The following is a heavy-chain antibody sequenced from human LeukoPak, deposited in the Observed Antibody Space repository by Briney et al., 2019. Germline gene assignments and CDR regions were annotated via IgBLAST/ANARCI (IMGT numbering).Heavy chain of an antibody. D-gene: IGHD2-21*01. V-gene: IGHV3-30*04. Sequence: GGSLRLSCAASGFTFSSYAMHWVRQAPGKGLEWVAVISYDGSNKYYADSVKGRFTISRDNSKNTLYLQMDSLRGEDTAGYYCAKDFRIGYSAHFDYWGQGALVTVSS. CDR1: GFTFSSYA. J-gene: IGHJ4*02. CDR2: ISYDGSNK. CDR3: AKDFRIGYSAHFDY.